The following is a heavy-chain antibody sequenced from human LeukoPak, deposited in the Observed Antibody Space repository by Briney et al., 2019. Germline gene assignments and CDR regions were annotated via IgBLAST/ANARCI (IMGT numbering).Heavy chain of an antibody. CDR2: INPNNGNT. D-gene: IGHD2-21*02. V-gene: IGHV1-8*02. J-gene: IGHJ5*02. CDR3: VRALQEDSDPVTGFKTGNWFSP. Sequence: SVKVSCKSSGYSFITYDINWVRQATGRGPEWMGWINPNNGNTGYAQKFQGRVQLKSDTSISTAYLELRDLKSDDTATYYCVRALQEDSDPVTGFKTGNWFSPWGQRTLVTVSS. CDR1: GYSFITYD.